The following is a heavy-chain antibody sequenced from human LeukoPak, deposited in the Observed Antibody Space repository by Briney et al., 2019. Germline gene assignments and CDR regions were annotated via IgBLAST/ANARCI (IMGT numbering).Heavy chain of an antibody. CDR2: ISGSGGNT. Sequence: GSLRLSXXXSGFTXSSYAMSWVRQAPGKGLEWVSAISGSGGNTYYADSVKGRFTISRDNSKNTLYLQMNSLRAEDTAVYYCAKGGTTLGYYFDYWGQGTLVTVSS. J-gene: IGHJ4*02. CDR3: AKGGTTLGYYFDY. V-gene: IGHV3-23*01. CDR1: GFTXSSYA. D-gene: IGHD1-1*01.